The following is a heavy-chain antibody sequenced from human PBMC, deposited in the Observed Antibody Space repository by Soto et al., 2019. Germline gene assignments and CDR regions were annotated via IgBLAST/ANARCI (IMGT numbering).Heavy chain of an antibody. J-gene: IGHJ3*01. D-gene: IGHD3-22*01. Sequence: QVQLQQSGPGLVKPSQTLSLTCTVSGGSISSGDYYWNWIRQHPEKGLEWIGSIHHRGNTYYSPSLERRSIISIDTSKKQFSLRLSSVTAADTAAYYCAREGGSYDSGGFLIRGAFDVWGQGTTVTVSP. CDR2: IHHRGNT. V-gene: IGHV4-31*03. CDR3: AREGGSYDSGGFLIRGAFDV. CDR1: GGSISSGDYY.